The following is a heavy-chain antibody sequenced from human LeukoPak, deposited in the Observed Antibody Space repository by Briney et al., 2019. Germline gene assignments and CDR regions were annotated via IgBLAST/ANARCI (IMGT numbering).Heavy chain of an antibody. Sequence: PSETLSLTCSVSGGSISSFYWSWIRQPPGKGLEWIGYIYYTGSTNYNPSLKSRVTMFVDMSKNQFSLRLSSVTAADTAVYYCARHRAYSSSSPFDYWGQGTLVTVSS. D-gene: IGHD6-6*01. J-gene: IGHJ4*02. CDR2: IYYTGST. CDR1: GGSISSFY. CDR3: ARHRAYSSSSPFDY. V-gene: IGHV4-59*08.